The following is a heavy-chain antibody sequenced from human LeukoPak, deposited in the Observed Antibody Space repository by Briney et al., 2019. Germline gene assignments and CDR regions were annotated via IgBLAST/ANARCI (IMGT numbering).Heavy chain of an antibody. Sequence: GSLRLSCAASGFTFSSYSMNWVRQAPGQGLEWIGEINHSGSTNYNPSLKSRVTMSVDTSKNQLSLKLSSVTAADTAVYYCARGQVVREYWGQGTLVTVSS. J-gene: IGHJ4*02. CDR3: ARGQVVREY. CDR2: INHSGST. D-gene: IGHD2-15*01. V-gene: IGHV4-34*01. CDR1: GFTFSSYS.